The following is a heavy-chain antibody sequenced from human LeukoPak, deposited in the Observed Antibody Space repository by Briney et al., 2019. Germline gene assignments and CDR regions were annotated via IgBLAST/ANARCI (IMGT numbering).Heavy chain of an antibody. CDR3: ARAQEGSYYSHYFDY. Sequence: PGGSLRLSCAASGFTFSSYEMNWVRQAPGKGLEWVSYISSSGSTIYYAGSVKGRFTISRDNAKNSLYLQMNSLRAKDTAVYYCARAQEGSYYSHYFDYWGQGTLVTVSS. V-gene: IGHV3-48*03. J-gene: IGHJ4*02. D-gene: IGHD1-26*01. CDR1: GFTFSSYE. CDR2: ISSSGSTI.